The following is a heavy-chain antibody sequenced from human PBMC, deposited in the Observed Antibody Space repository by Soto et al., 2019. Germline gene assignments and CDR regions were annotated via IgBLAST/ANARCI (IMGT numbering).Heavy chain of an antibody. CDR1: GYTFTSYA. J-gene: IGHJ3*02. CDR2: INAGNGNT. CDR3: ARDLRIVVVPAAMPHDAFDI. D-gene: IGHD2-2*01. Sequence: ASVKVSCKASGYTFTSYAMHWVRQAPGQRLEWMGWINAGNGNTKYSQKFQGRVTITRDTSASTAYMELSSLRSEDTAVYYCARDLRIVVVPAAMPHDAFDIWGQGTMVTGSS. V-gene: IGHV1-3*01.